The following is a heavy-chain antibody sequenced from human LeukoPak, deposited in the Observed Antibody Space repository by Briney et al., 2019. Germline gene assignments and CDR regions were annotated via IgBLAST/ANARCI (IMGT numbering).Heavy chain of an antibody. Sequence: GASVKVSCKASGGTFSSYAISWVRQAPGQGLEWMGGIIPILAIANYAQKFQGRVTITADESTSTAYLELSSLRSEDTAVYYCARGPSSSSAFDIWGQGTMVTVSS. J-gene: IGHJ3*02. D-gene: IGHD6-6*01. CDR3: ARGPSSSSAFDI. V-gene: IGHV1-69*10. CDR1: GGTFSSYA. CDR2: IIPILAIA.